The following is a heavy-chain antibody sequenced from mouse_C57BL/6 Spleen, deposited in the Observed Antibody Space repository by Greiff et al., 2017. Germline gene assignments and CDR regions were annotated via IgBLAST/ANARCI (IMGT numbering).Heavy chain of an antibody. Sequence: QVQLQQPGAELVRPGTSVKLSCKASGYTFTSYWMHWVKQRPGQGLEWIGVIDPSDSYTNYNQKFKGKATLTVDTSSSTAYMQLSSLTSEDSAVYYCAYGNFTWFPYWGQGTLVTVSA. CDR3: AYGNFTWFPY. D-gene: IGHD2-1*01. CDR2: IDPSDSYT. V-gene: IGHV1-59*01. CDR1: GYTFTSYW. J-gene: IGHJ3*01.